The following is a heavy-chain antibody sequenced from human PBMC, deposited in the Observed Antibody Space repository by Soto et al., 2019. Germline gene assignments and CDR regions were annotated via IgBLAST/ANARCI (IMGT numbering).Heavy chain of an antibody. CDR1: GYSFTSYW. D-gene: IGHD6-19*01. Sequence: GESLKISCKGSGYSFTSYWIGWVRQMPGKGLEWMGIIYPGDSDTRYSPSFQGQVTISADKSISTAYLQWSSLKASDTAMYYCARHKGGYSSGWSDAYYYYYGMDVWGQGTTVTVSS. J-gene: IGHJ6*02. CDR2: IYPGDSDT. V-gene: IGHV5-51*01. CDR3: ARHKGGYSSGWSDAYYYYYGMDV.